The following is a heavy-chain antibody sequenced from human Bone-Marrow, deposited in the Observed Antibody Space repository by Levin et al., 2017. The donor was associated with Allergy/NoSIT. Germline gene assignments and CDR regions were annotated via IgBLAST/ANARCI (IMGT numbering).Heavy chain of an antibody. D-gene: IGHD7-27*01. CDR3: ARESGDFPHHVGPFDY. J-gene: IGHJ4*02. V-gene: IGHV1-2*02. CDR2: INPNSGGT. CDR1: GYTFTGYY. Sequence: PGESLKISCKASGYTFTGYYMHWVRQAPGQGLEWMGWINPNSGGTNYAQKFQGRVTMTRDTSISTAYMELSRLRSDDTAVYYCARESGDFPHHVGPFDYWGQGTLVTVSS.